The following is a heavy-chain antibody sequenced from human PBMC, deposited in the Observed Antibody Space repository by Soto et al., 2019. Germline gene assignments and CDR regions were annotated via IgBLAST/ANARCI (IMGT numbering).Heavy chain of an antibody. V-gene: IGHV3-30*18. CDR3: AKDPGYCSGGSCTGYFDY. CDR1: GFTFSNYG. Sequence: GGSLRLSCVASGFTFSNYGMHWVRQAPGRGLEWMAVISYDGSNKNYADSVKGRFTISRDNSKNTLYLQMNSLRDEDTAVYYCAKDPGYCSGGSCTGYFDYWGQGTLVTVSS. J-gene: IGHJ4*02. D-gene: IGHD2-15*01. CDR2: ISYDGSNK.